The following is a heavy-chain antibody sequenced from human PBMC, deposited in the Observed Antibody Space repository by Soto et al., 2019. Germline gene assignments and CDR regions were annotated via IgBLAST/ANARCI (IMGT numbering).Heavy chain of an antibody. CDR1: GYTFTSYG. J-gene: IGHJ6*02. CDR3: ARRHLYDRGLGHYYGMDV. D-gene: IGHD3-22*01. CDR2: ISAYNGNT. V-gene: IGHV1-18*01. Sequence: ASVKVSCKASGYTFTSYGISWVRQAPGQGLEWMGCISAYNGNTNYAQKLQGRGTMTTDTSTSTAYMELRSLRSDDTAVYYCARRHLYDRGLGHYYGMDVWGQGTTVTVSS.